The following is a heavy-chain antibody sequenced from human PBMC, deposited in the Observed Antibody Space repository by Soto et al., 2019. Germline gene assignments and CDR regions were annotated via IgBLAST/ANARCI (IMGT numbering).Heavy chain of an antibody. J-gene: IGHJ6*02. CDR2: IYYSGST. CDR3: ARPYYYGSGASVDYYYGMDV. CDR1: GGSISSSSYY. Sequence: SETLSLTCTVSGGSISSSSYYWGWIRQPPGKGLEWIGSIYYSGSTYYNPSLKSRVTISVDTSKNQFSLKLSSVTAADTAVYYCARPYYYGSGASVDYYYGMDVWGQGTTVTVSS. D-gene: IGHD3-10*01. V-gene: IGHV4-39*01.